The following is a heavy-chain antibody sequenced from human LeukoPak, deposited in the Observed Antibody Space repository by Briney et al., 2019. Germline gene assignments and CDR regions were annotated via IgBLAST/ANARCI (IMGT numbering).Heavy chain of an antibody. J-gene: IGHJ6*03. V-gene: IGHV3-48*01. Sequence: PGGSLRLSCAASGFTFSSYSMNWVRQAPGKGLEWVSYISSSSSTIYYADSVKGRFTISRDNAKNSLYLQMNSLRAEDTAVYYCARDPRYSYGRYYYYMDVWGKGTTVTVSS. CDR3: ARDPRYSYGRYYYYMDV. CDR2: ISSSSSTI. CDR1: GFTFSSYS. D-gene: IGHD5-18*01.